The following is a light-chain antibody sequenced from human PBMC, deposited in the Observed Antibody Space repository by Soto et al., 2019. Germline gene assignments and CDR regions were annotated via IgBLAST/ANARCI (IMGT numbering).Light chain of an antibody. CDR3: QHYQNVILT. V-gene: IGKV1-33*01. CDR2: DVS. CDR1: QDIENY. Sequence: DVQMTQSPSSLSASVGDTVTITCQASQDIENYLNWYQQKPGKAPKLLIYDVSTLETGVPSRFSGGGSGTDYALTIKGLQAEEIVIYYYQHYQNVILTFGGGTRVEIK. J-gene: IGKJ4*01.